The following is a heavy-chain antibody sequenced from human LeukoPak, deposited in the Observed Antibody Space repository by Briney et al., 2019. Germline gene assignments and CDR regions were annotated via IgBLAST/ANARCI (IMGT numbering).Heavy chain of an antibody. Sequence: GGSLRLSCAASGFTVSSNYMSWVRQAPGKGLEWVSVIYSGGSTYYADSVKGRFTISRDNSKNTLYLQMNSLRAEDTALYYCARAYSSSWDAFDIWGQGTMVTVSS. CDR3: ARAYSSSWDAFDI. D-gene: IGHD6-13*01. CDR2: IYSGGST. J-gene: IGHJ3*02. V-gene: IGHV3-53*01. CDR1: GFTVSSNY.